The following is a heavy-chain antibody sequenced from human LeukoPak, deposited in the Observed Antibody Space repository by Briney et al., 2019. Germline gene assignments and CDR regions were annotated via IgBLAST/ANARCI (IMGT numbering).Heavy chain of an antibody. CDR3: ANDRKTNCSSTSCYTGIDY. V-gene: IGHV4-34*01. Sequence: SETLSLTCAVYGGSFSGYYWSWIRQPPGKGLEWIGEINHSGSTNYNPSLKSRVTISVDTSKNQFSLKLSSVTAADTAVYYCANDRKTNCSSTSCYTGIDYWGRGTLVTVSS. D-gene: IGHD2-2*02. CDR1: GGSFSGYY. J-gene: IGHJ4*02. CDR2: INHSGST.